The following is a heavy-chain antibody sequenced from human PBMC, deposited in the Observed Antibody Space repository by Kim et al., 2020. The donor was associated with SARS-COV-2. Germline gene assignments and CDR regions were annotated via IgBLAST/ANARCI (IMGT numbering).Heavy chain of an antibody. J-gene: IGHJ6*03. CDR3: ARRNGDKRYYYYYMDV. Sequence: KFKGRVTMTRDTSISTAYMELSRLRSDDTAVYYCARRNGDKRYYYYYMDVWGKGTTVTVSS. V-gene: IGHV1-2*02. D-gene: IGHD2-21*01.